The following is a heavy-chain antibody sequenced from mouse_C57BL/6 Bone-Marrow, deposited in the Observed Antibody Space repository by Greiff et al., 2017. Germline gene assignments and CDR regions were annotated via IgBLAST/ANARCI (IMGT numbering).Heavy chain of an antibody. CDR2: IYPGGGYT. V-gene: IGHV1-63*01. D-gene: IGHD1-1*02. J-gene: IGHJ2*01. CDR1: GYTFTHYW. CDR3: ARGYGYDY. Sequence: VQGVESGAELVRPGTSVKMSCKASGYTFTHYWIGWAKQRPGHGLEWIGDIYPGGGYTNYNEKFKGKATLTADKSSSTAYMQFSSLTSEDSAIYYCARGYGYDYGYQGTTLTVTS.